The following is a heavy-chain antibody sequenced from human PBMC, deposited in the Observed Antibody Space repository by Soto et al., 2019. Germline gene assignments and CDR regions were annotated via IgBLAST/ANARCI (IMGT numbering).Heavy chain of an antibody. CDR3: ARDSGYSYGPLDY. CDR1: GFTFSSYV. Sequence: GGSLRLSCAASGFTFSSYVMHWVRQAPGKGLEWVAHISYDGNNKYYADSVKGRYTISRDNSKNTLYLQMNSLRVDDMAVYYCARDSGYSYGPLDYWGQGTLVTVSS. V-gene: IGHV3-30-3*01. J-gene: IGHJ4*02. D-gene: IGHD5-18*01. CDR2: ISYDGNNK.